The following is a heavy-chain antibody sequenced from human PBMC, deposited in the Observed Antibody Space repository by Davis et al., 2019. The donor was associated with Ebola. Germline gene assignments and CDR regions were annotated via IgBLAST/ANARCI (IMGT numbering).Heavy chain of an antibody. Sequence: SKTLSLTCTVSGGSISSYYWSWIRQPPGKGLEWIGYIYYSGSTNYNPSLKSRVTISVDTSKNQFSLKLSSVTAADTAVYYCARVEAAAGVDYWGQGTLVTVSS. V-gene: IGHV4-59*01. J-gene: IGHJ4*02. CDR3: ARVEAAAGVDY. CDR2: IYYSGST. D-gene: IGHD6-13*01. CDR1: GGSISSYY.